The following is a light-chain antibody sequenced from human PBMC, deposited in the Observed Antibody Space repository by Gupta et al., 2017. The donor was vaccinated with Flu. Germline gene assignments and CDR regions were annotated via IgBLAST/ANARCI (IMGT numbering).Light chain of an antibody. CDR2: KAS. Sequence: SPPHMSTFVGDRVTSPCRDSQNINNWLDWYQQKPGKAPKLLIFKASRGERGVTSRFSGSGDGTEFTLTSSSRQHDDCANYYCQQDNSYRTFGQGTKVEIK. J-gene: IGKJ1*01. CDR3: QQDNSYRT. CDR1: QNINNW. V-gene: IGKV1-5*03.